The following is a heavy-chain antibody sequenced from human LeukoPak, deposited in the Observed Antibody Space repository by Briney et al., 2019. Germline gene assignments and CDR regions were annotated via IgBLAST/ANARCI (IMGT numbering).Heavy chain of an antibody. CDR1: GGTFSSYA. D-gene: IGHD3-9*01. Sequence: SMKVSCKASGGTFSSYAISWVRQAPGQGLEWMGRIIPILGIANYAQKFQGRVTITADKSTSTAYMELSSLRSEDTAVYYCARAGDWFPFDYWGQGTLVTVSS. CDR3: ARAGDWFPFDY. J-gene: IGHJ4*02. CDR2: IIPILGIA. V-gene: IGHV1-69*04.